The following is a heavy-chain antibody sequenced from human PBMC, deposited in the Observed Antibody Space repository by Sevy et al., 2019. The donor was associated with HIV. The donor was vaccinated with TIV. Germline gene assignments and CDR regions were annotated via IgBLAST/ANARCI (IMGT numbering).Heavy chain of an antibody. CDR1: GGSFSGYY. J-gene: IGHJ6*03. D-gene: IGHD2-2*03. CDR2: INHSGST. V-gene: IGHV4-34*01. Sequence: SETLSLTCAVYGGSFSGYYWSWIRQPPGKGLEWIGEINHSGSTNYNPSLKSRVTISVDTSKNQFSLKLSSVTAADTAVYYCALGYCSSTSCYKASPSYYYYYMDVWGKGTTVTVSS. CDR3: ALGYCSSTSCYKASPSYYYYYMDV.